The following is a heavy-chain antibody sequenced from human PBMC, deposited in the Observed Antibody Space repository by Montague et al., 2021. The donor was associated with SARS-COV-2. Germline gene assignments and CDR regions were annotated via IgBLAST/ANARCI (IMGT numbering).Heavy chain of an antibody. Sequence: SETLSLTCTVSGGSISSSSYYWGWIRQPPGKGLEWIGSIYCSGSTYYNPSLKSRVTISVDTSKNQFSLKLSSVTAADTAVYYCARSPRHYDFWSGYLPGHFDYWGQGTLVTVSS. D-gene: IGHD3-3*01. J-gene: IGHJ4*02. CDR2: IYCSGST. CDR1: GGSISSSSYY. V-gene: IGHV4-39*01. CDR3: ARSPRHYDFWSGYLPGHFDY.